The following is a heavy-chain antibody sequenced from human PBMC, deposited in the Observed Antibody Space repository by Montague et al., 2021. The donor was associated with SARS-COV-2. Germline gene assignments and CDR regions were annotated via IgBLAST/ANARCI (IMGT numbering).Heavy chain of an antibody. CDR2: IYSGVST. V-gene: IGHV3-66*01. J-gene: IGHJ4*02. CDR3: ARGYSSGWSYYFDY. D-gene: IGHD6-19*01. Sequence: SLRLSCAASGFTVSSNYMSWVRQAPVKGLEWVSVIYSGVSTYYAXSVXGKFTISRDNSKNTLYLQMNSLRAEDTAVYYCARGYSSGWSYYFDYWGQGTLVTVSS. CDR1: GFTVSSNY.